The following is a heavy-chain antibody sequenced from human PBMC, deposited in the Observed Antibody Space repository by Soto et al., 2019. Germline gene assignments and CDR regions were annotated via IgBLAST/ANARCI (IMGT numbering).Heavy chain of an antibody. J-gene: IGHJ4*02. Sequence: SETLSLTCTVSGGSISSYYWSWIRQPPGKGLEWIGYIYYSGSTNYNPSLKSRVTISVDTSRNQFSLKLSSVTAADTALYYCARHFPSGTYPLDYWGQGAQVTVSS. CDR3: ARHFPSGTYPLDY. CDR2: IYYSGST. CDR1: GGSISSYY. D-gene: IGHD3-10*01. V-gene: IGHV4-59*08.